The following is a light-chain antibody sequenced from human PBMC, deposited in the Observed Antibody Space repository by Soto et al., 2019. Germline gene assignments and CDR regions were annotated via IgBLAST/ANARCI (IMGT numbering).Light chain of an antibody. CDR1: QSISDT. Sequence: EIVMTQSPATLSVSPGGRATLSCRASQSISDTLAWYQQKPGQAPRLLIYDVPNRASGIPARFSGSGSETDFTLTISSLEPEDFAVYYCQQRSDWPLTFGQGTRLEIK. V-gene: IGKV3-11*01. J-gene: IGKJ5*01. CDR3: QQRSDWPLT. CDR2: DVP.